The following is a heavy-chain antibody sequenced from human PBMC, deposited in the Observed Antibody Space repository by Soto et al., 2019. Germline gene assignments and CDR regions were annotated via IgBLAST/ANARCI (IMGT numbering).Heavy chain of an antibody. D-gene: IGHD2-2*02. J-gene: IGHJ6*02. V-gene: IGHV3-30-3*01. CDR2: ISYDGAKK. CDR3: AQGIPGYYYGMDV. Sequence: GGSLRLPCSASGFIFSSYAMHWVRQAPGKGLEWVALISYDGAKKDHADSVKGRFSVFRDNSKNTLYLQMNSLRPEDTAVYYCAQGIPGYYYGMDVWGQGTTVTVS. CDR1: GFIFSSYA.